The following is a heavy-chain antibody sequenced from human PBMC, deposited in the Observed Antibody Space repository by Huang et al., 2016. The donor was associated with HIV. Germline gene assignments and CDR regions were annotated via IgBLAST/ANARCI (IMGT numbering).Heavy chain of an antibody. CDR2: MDRTGGNT. V-gene: IGHV1-8*03. D-gene: IGHD3-22*01. J-gene: IGHJ4*02. Sequence: QVQLLQSGAEVKKPGASVTVSCKASGFTFRNYDFNWVRQASGQGLGWRGWMDRTGGNTGDAKQCQGRVTITRNAARSTAYMELSGLGSEDRAVYYWAGARGYDYDYAGYYSRYFFDSWGQGTLVTVSS. CDR1: GFTFRNYD. CDR3: AGARGYDYDYAGYYSRYFFDS.